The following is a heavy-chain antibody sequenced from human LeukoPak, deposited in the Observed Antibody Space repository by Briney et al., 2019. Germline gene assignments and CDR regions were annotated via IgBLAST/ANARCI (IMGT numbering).Heavy chain of an antibody. CDR2: ISSSSTYI. CDR3: ARTRITVTTRSWGY. V-gene: IGHV3-21*01. D-gene: IGHD4-17*01. J-gene: IGHJ4*02. CDR1: GFTFSTYN. Sequence: PGGSLRLSCATSGFTFSTYNMNWVRQAPGKGLEWVSSISSSSTYIYYADSVKGRFTISRDNAKNSLYLQINSLRAEDTAVYYCARTRITVTTRSWGYWGQGTLVTVSS.